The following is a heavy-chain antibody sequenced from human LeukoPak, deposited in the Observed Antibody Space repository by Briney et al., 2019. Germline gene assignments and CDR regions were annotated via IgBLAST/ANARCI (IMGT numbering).Heavy chain of an antibody. Sequence: SETLSLTCAVYGGSFSGYDWSWIRQPPGKGLEWMGEINHSGSTNYNPSLKSRGTISVATSTNHFSLQLSSVTAADTAVYYCARGDRSGWSDYWGQGTLVTVSS. D-gene: IGHD6-19*01. CDR1: GGSFSGYD. CDR3: ARGDRSGWSDY. CDR2: INHSGST. J-gene: IGHJ4*02. V-gene: IGHV4-34*01.